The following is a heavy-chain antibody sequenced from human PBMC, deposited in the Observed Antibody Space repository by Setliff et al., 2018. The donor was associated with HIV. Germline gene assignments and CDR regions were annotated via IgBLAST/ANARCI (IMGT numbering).Heavy chain of an antibody. J-gene: IGHJ4*02. V-gene: IGHV4-31*03. CDR1: GASILSSGGYF. D-gene: IGHD3-22*01. Sequence: PSETLSLTCTVSGASILSSGGYFWGWIRQPPGRGLEWIGYIFYSGSTYYNPSLKSRVTISLDTSENQFSLKLSSVTAADTAVYYCARDYDTSGYFSGYWGQGTLVTVSS. CDR2: IFYSGST. CDR3: ARDYDTSGYFSGY.